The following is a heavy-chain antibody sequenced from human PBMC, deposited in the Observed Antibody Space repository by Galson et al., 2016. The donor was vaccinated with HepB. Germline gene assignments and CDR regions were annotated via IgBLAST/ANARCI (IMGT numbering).Heavy chain of an antibody. CDR3: ARMRAFDI. J-gene: IGHJ3*02. Sequence: ETLSLTCAVYGGSFSGAYWNWIRQSADKGLEWIGDITHSGSTNYNPSLESRVTISVDASKNQFSLKLISVTAADTAVYYCARMRAFDIWSQGTMVTVSS. CDR1: GGSFSGAY. V-gene: IGHV4-34*01. CDR2: ITHSGST.